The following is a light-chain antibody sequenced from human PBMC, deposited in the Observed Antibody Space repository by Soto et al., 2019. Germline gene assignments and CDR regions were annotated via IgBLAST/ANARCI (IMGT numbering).Light chain of an antibody. V-gene: IGKV3-11*01. CDR2: DAS. Sequence: EIVLTQSPAILSLSPGERATLSCRASQSVTIKLAWYQQKPGQPPRLLIYDASTRATGTPARFSGSGSGTDFTLSISSLEPEDFAFYFCQHRANWPLTFGGGTKVEI. J-gene: IGKJ4*01. CDR3: QHRANWPLT. CDR1: QSVTIK.